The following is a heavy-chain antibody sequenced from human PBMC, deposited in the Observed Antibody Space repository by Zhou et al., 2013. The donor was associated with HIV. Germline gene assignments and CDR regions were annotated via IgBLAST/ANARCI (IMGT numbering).Heavy chain of an antibody. V-gene: IGHV1-69*15. Sequence: VQLVQSGTEVKKPGSSVKVSCKASAFSNYGISWVRQAPGQGLEWMGTVTPFFASSDYAQKFQDRLTITADQSTSTIYMDLSGLTSDDTAVYYCAREPSGDFWYFDVWGRGTKVIVSS. J-gene: IGHJ2*01. CDR2: VTPFFASS. CDR1: AFSNYG. D-gene: IGHD7-27*01. CDR3: AREPSGDFWYFDV.